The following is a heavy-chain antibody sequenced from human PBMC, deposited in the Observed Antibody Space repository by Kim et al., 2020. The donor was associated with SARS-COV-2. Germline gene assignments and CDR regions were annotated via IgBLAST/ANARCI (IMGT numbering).Heavy chain of an antibody. CDR3: ARIAAAGTNYFDY. V-gene: IGHV4-4*02. D-gene: IGHD6-13*01. J-gene: IGHJ4*02. Sequence: YNPSRKSRVTISVDKSKNQFSLKLSSVTAADTAVYYCARIAAAGTNYFDYWGQGTLVTVSS.